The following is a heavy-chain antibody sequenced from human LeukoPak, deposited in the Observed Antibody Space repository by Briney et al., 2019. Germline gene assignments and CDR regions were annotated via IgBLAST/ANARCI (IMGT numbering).Heavy chain of an antibody. CDR3: ARETNYYDSSGYYFGNWFYP. CDR2: IKEDGSEK. Sequence: GGSLRLSCAASGFTFSSYWMSWVRQAPGKGLEWVANIKEDGSEKYYVDSVKGRFTISRDNAKNSLYLQMNSLRAEDTAVYYCARETNYYDSSGYYFGNWFYPWGQGTLVTVSS. V-gene: IGHV3-7*03. J-gene: IGHJ5*02. D-gene: IGHD3-22*01. CDR1: GFTFSSYW.